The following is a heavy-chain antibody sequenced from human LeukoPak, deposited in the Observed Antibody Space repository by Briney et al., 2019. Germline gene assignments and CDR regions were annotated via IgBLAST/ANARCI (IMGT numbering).Heavy chain of an antibody. CDR2: IYSGGST. J-gene: IGHJ4*02. V-gene: IGHV3-53*01. D-gene: IGHD6-6*01. CDR1: GFTVSSNY. CDR3: ARSIDY. Sequence: HPGGSLRLSCEVSGFTVSSNYMSWVRQAPGKGLEWVSVIYSGGSTYYADSVKGRFTISRDNSKNTLNLQVNSLRADDTAVYYCARSIDYWGQGTLVTVSS.